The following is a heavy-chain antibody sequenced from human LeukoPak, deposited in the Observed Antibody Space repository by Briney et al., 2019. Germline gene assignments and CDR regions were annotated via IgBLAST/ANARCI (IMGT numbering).Heavy chain of an antibody. Sequence: GGSLRLSCAASGLTFSSYSMNWVRQAPGKGLGWVSYISISSRYIYYADSLKGRFTISRDNAKSSLYLQMSSLRAEDTAVYYCASAGYYERSGYTYYFHYWGQGTVVTVSS. J-gene: IGHJ4*02. CDR3: ASAGYYERSGYTYYFHY. CDR1: GLTFSSYS. V-gene: IGHV3-21*01. CDR2: ISISSRYI. D-gene: IGHD3-22*01.